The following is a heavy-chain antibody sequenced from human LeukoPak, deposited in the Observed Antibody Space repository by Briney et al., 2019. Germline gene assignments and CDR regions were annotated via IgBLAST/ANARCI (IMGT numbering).Heavy chain of an antibody. J-gene: IGHJ4*02. CDR3: ARRYYDFWSGYSYYFDY. V-gene: IGHV3-7*01. CDR1: GFTFSSYW. D-gene: IGHD3-3*01. Sequence: QPGGSLRLSCAASGFTFSSYWMSWVRQAPGKGLEWVANIKQDGSEKYYVDSVKGRFTISRDNAKNSLFLQMNSLRAEDTAVYYCARRYYDFWSGYSYYFDYWGQGTLVTVSS. CDR2: IKQDGSEK.